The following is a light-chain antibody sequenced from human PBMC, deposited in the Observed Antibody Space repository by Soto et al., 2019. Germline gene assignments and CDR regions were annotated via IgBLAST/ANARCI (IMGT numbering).Light chain of an antibody. V-gene: IGLV2-8*01. CDR3: SSYAGSNNLDVV. Sequence: QCALTQPPSASGCPGQSVTISCTGTSSDVGGYNYVSWYQQHTGKAPKLMIYDVIKRPSGVPDRFSGSKSGNTASLTVSGLQAEDEADYDRSSYAGSNNLDVVFGGGTKVTVL. J-gene: IGLJ2*01. CDR1: SSDVGGYNY. CDR2: DVI.